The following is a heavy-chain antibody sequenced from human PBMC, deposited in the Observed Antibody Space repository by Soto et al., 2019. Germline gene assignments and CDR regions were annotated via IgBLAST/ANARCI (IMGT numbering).Heavy chain of an antibody. CDR2: IDPSDSQT. D-gene: IGHD3-22*01. J-gene: IGHJ4*02. CDR3: ARQIYDSDTGPNFQYYFDS. Sequence: PGESLNISCKGSGYSFAGYWITWVRQEPGKGLEWMGRIDPSDSQTYYSPSFRGHVTISVTKSITTVFLQWSSLRASDTAMYYCARQIYDSDTGPNFQYYFDSWGQGTPVTVSS. V-gene: IGHV5-10-1*01. CDR1: GYSFAGYW.